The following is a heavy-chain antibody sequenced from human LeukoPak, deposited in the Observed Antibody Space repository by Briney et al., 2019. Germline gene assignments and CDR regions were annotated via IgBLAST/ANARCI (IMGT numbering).Heavy chain of an antibody. Sequence: ASVKVSCKASGYTFTSYDINWVRQATGQGLEWMGWMNPNSGNTGYAQKFQGRVTITRNTSISTAYMELSSLRSEDTAVYYCARAIAARRSRGAGYWGQGTLVTVSS. CDR2: MNPNSGNT. D-gene: IGHD6-6*01. J-gene: IGHJ4*02. CDR3: ARAIAARRSRGAGY. CDR1: GYTFTSYD. V-gene: IGHV1-8*03.